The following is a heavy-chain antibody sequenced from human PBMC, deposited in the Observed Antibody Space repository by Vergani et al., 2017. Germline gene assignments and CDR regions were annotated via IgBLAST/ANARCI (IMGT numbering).Heavy chain of an antibody. V-gene: IGHV5-51*01. J-gene: IGHJ6*02. Sequence: EVQLVQSGAEVKKPGESLKISCKGSGYSFTSYWIGWVRQMPGKGLEWMGIIYPGDSDTRYSPSFQGQVTISADKSISTAYLQWSSLKASDTAMYYCARHATYYYDSSGYYYYYGMDVWGRGTTVTVSS. CDR2: IYPGDSDT. CDR3: ARHATYYYDSSGYYYYYGMDV. D-gene: IGHD3-22*01. CDR1: GYSFTSYW.